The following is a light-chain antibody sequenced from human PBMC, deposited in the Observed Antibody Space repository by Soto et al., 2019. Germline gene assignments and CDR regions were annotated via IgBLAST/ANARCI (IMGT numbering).Light chain of an antibody. CDR2: GAS. CDR3: HQSYSSPPT. Sequence: DVQMTQSPSSLSASVGDRVTITCRASQTIVNYLNWYQQKAGNAPTLLIFGASTLQSGVPPRFSGSGSGTEFTLTISSLHPEDFATYYCHQSYSSPPTFVQGTKVEV. V-gene: IGKV1-39*01. J-gene: IGKJ1*01. CDR1: QTIVNY.